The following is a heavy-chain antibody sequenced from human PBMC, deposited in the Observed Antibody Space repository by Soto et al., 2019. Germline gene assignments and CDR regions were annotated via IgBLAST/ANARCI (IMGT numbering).Heavy chain of an antibody. J-gene: IGHJ4*02. CDR2: ISAYNGNI. Sequence: ASVKVSCKASGYTFTGYGISWVRQAPGQGLEWMGWISAYNGNINYAQKLQGRVTMTTDTSTSTAYMELRSLRSDDTAVYYCAKVSSSSWYQSNPDYFDYWGQGTLVTVSS. CDR3: AKVSSSSWYQSNPDYFDY. D-gene: IGHD6-13*01. V-gene: IGHV1-18*01. CDR1: GYTFTGYG.